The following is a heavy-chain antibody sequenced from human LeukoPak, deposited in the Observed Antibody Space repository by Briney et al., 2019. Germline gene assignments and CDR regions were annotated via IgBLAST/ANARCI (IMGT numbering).Heavy chain of an antibody. V-gene: IGHV3-66*01. CDR3: ARNVVVGDTDYFDY. D-gene: IGHD2-15*01. CDR1: GLTVSTNY. Sequence: PGGSLRLSCAASGLTVSTNYMSWVRQAPGKGLEWVLVIYSGGSTYYPDSVKGRFTMSRDNSKNTLSLQMNSLRGEDTAVYYCARNVVVGDTDYFDYWGQGTLVTVSS. CDR2: IYSGGST. J-gene: IGHJ4*02.